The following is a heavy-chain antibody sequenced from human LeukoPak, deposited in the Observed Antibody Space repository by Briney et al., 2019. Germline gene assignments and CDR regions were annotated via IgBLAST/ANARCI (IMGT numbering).Heavy chain of an antibody. D-gene: IGHD4-17*01. J-gene: IGHJ4*02. Sequence: SETLSLTCAVSSVSFDDYYWAWVRQTPGKGLEWIGEINHSGYTNDSLSLKSRVTLSIDTSRKQFSLNLRSVTVADAGTYYCTRMTTGHDYWGQGTLVTVSS. V-gene: IGHV4-34*01. CDR2: INHSGYT. CDR3: TRMTTGHDY. CDR1: SVSFDDYY.